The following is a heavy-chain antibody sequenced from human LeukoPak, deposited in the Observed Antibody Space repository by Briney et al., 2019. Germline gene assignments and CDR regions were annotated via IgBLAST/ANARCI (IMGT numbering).Heavy chain of an antibody. CDR2: MHHSGNI. V-gene: IGHV4-34*01. Sequence: SETLSLTCAVYGGSSSVYNWRWIRQPPGKGLERIGEMHHSGNINYNPSLKSRVTMSVDMSRNHFSLKVTSVTAADTAVYYCARAYGDYIYRYYYYYMDVWGKGTTVTVSS. J-gene: IGHJ6*03. D-gene: IGHD4-17*01. CDR3: ARAYGDYIYRYYYYYMDV. CDR1: GGSSSVYN.